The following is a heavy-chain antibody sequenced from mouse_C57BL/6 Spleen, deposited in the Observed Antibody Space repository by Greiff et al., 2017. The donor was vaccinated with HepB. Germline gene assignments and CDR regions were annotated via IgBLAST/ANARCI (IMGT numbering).Heavy chain of an antibody. CDR2: IYPGSGNT. CDR3: ARSDYYCSTHGDY. Sequence: VQLQQSGAELVRPGASVKLSCKASGYTFTDYYINWVKQRPGQGLEWIARIYPGSGNTYYNEKFKGKATLTAEKSSSTAYMQLSSLTSEDSAVYFFARSDYYCSTHGDYWGQGTTLTVSS. CDR1: GYTFTDYY. V-gene: IGHV1-76*01. D-gene: IGHD1-1*01. J-gene: IGHJ2*01.